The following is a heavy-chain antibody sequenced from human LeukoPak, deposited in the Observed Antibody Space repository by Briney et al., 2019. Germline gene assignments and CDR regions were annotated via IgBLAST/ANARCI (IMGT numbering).Heavy chain of an antibody. CDR2: LTTSGGST. CDR1: GFTFSSYG. V-gene: IGHV3-23*01. Sequence: PGGSLRLSCAASGFTFSSYGMSWVRQAPGKGLEWVSGLTTSGGSTYYADSVKGRFTISRDNSKNTLYLQMNSLRAEDTAVYYCAKSGGSGNYYPVFYYMDVWGKGTTVTMSS. D-gene: IGHD3-10*01. CDR3: AKSGGSGNYYPVFYYMDV. J-gene: IGHJ6*03.